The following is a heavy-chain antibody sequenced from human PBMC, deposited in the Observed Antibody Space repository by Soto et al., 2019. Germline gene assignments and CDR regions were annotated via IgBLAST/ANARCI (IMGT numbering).Heavy chain of an antibody. CDR3: ASTGPIITMIVVADKNWFDP. D-gene: IGHD3-22*01. V-gene: IGHV1-69*13. Sequence: SVKVACKASGGTFSSYAISWVRQAPGQGLEWMGGIIPIFGTANYAQKFQGRVTITADESTSTAYMELSSLRSEDTAVYYCASTGPIITMIVVADKNWFDPWGQGTLVTVSS. CDR1: GGTFSSYA. CDR2: IIPIFGTA. J-gene: IGHJ5*02.